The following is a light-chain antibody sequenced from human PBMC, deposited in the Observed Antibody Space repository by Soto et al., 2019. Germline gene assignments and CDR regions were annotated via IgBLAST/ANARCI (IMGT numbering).Light chain of an antibody. CDR3: QHYNGYSTWT. J-gene: IGKJ1*01. V-gene: IGKV1-5*01. Sequence: DIQMTQSPSTLSASVGDRVTIACRASQSISRWLAWYQQKPGKAPKVLIWDASSLHSGVPSRFSGSGYGTEFPLMISSLQPDDFGTYYRQHYNGYSTWTFGQGTKVEIK. CDR1: QSISRW. CDR2: DAS.